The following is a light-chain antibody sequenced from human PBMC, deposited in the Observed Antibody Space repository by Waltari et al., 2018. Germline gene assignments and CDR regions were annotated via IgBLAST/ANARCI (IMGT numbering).Light chain of an antibody. V-gene: IGLV1-44*01. CDR2: SND. CDR3: GTYEDNLGGHL. CDR1: ISNVGGNA. J-gene: IGLJ2*01. Sequence: QSVVTQPPSVSGTPGQRVTISCSGSISNVGGNAVTWYQHLPEMAPNLLIFSNDQRPSGVPDRFSGSKSGSAASLAISGLQSEDDADYYCGTYEDNLGGHLFGGGTKLTVL.